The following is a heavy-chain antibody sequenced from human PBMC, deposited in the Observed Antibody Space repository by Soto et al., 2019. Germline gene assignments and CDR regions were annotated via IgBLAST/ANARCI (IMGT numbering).Heavy chain of an antibody. J-gene: IGHJ6*02. V-gene: IGHV1-69*01. CDR2: IIPIFGTA. CDR3: AAGRSSSGGDYYYYGMDV. D-gene: IGHD6-6*01. Sequence: QVQLVQSGAEVKKPGSSVKVSCKASGGTFSSYAISWVRQAPGQGLEWMGGIIPIFGTANYAQKFQGRVTITADESTSTAYMDLSSLRSEDTAVYYCAAGRSSSGGDYYYYGMDVWGQGTTGTGSS. CDR1: GGTFSSYA.